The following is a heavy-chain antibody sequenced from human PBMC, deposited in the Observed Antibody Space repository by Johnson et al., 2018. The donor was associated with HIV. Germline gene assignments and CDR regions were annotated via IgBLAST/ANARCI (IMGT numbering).Heavy chain of an antibody. V-gene: IGHV3-15*01. J-gene: IGHJ3*02. CDR3: ATGASSTWSLGALEI. D-gene: IGHD6-13*01. CDR1: GFTVSSNY. CDR2: IKSKTDGGTT. Sequence: EVQLVESGGGLVQPGRSLRLSCAASGFTVSSNYMSWVRQAPGKGLEWVGRIKSKTDGGTTDYAAPVKGRFTISRDDSKNTLYLQMNSLKTEDTAVYYCATGASSTWSLGALEIWGQGTMVTVAS.